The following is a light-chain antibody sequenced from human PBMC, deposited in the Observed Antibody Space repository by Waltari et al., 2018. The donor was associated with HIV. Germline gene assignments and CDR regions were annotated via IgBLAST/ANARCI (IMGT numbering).Light chain of an antibody. CDR2: EVS. Sequence: SALTQPASVSGSPGQRITISCNGTSSDVGGYDLVPRYQQHPGKAPKLMIYEVSKRPSWVANRFSGSKSGNTASLTISGLQAEDEADYYCCAYAGSTTYVIFGGGTKLTVL. CDR3: CAYAGSTTYVI. CDR1: SSDVGGYDL. J-gene: IGLJ2*01. V-gene: IGLV2-23*02.